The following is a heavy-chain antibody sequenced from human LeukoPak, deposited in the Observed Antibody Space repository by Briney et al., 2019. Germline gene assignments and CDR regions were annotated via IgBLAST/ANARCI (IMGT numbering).Heavy chain of an antibody. J-gene: IGHJ5*02. Sequence: GGSLRLSCAASGFTFSSYWMSWVRQAPGKGLEWVANIKQDGSEKHYVDSVKGRFIISRDNAKDSLYLHMNSLRVGDSAVYYCAREEGWFDPWGQGTLVTVSS. CDR2: IKQDGSEK. CDR3: AREEGWFDP. CDR1: GFTFSSYW. V-gene: IGHV3-7*03.